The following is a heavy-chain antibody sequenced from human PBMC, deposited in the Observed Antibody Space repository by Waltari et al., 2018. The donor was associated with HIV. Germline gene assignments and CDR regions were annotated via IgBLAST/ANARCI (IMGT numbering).Heavy chain of an antibody. CDR1: GDSISSYY. J-gene: IGHJ4*02. CDR3: ARVEGGY. V-gene: IGHV4-4*07. CDR2: ISTSGST. D-gene: IGHD3-3*01. Sequence: QVQLQESGPGLVKPSETLSLTCTVSGDSISSYYWSWIRQPAGTGLEWIGRISTSGSTNYNPSLKSRVTMSVDTSKNQFSLKLSAVTAADTAVYYCARVEGGYWGQGTLVTVSS.